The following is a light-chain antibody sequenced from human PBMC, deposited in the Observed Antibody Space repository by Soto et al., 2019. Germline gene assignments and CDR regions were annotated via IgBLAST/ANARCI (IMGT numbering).Light chain of an antibody. J-gene: IGLJ2*01. V-gene: IGLV1-44*01. CDR3: AAWDDSLNGPHVV. CDR1: SSNIGRNT. Sequence: QSVLTQPPSASGTPGQRVTISCSGSSSNIGRNTVNWYQQLPGTAPKLLIYSNNQRPSGVPDRFSGSKSGTSASLAISGLQSEDEADYYCAAWDDSLNGPHVVFGGGTKVTVL. CDR2: SNN.